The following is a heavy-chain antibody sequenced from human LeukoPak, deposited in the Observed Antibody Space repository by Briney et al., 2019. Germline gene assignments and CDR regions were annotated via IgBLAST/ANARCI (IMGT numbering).Heavy chain of an antibody. J-gene: IGHJ4*01. CDR3: ARGGQLDY. D-gene: IGHD2-2*01. CDR1: GFTFSSYA. Sequence: GSLRLSCAASGFTFSSYAMHWVRQAPGKGLEWVAVISYDGSNKYYADSVKGRFTISRDNSKNTLYLQMNSLRAEDTAVYYCARGGQLDYWGHGPLVTVSS. CDR2: ISYDGSNK. V-gene: IGHV3-30-3*01.